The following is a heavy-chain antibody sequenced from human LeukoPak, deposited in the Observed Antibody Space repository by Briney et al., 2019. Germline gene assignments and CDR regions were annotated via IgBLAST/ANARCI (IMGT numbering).Heavy chain of an antibody. J-gene: IGHJ3*02. Sequence: GGSLRLSCAASGFTFSSYWMSWVRRAPGKGLEWVANIKQDGSEKYYVDSVKSRFTISRDNAKNSLYLQMNSLRAEDTAVYYCARSGSKNSSSWYDAFDIWGQGTMVTVSS. V-gene: IGHV3-7*01. CDR1: GFTFSSYW. CDR2: IKQDGSEK. D-gene: IGHD6-13*01. CDR3: ARSGSKNSSSWYDAFDI.